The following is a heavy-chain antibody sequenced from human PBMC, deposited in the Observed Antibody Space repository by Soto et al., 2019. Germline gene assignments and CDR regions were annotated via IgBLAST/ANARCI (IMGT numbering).Heavy chain of an antibody. Sequence: GGSLRLSCEASGFTFSRYGMHWVRQPPGKGLEWVAVIWYDATNKYYADSVKGRFTISRDNSKNTLNLQMNSLRAEDTAVYYCERETPRDYGGNSLDFWGQGTVVTVDS. CDR1: GFTFSRYG. CDR2: IWYDATNK. D-gene: IGHD4-17*01. V-gene: IGHV3-33*08. CDR3: ERETPRDYGGNSLDF. J-gene: IGHJ4*02.